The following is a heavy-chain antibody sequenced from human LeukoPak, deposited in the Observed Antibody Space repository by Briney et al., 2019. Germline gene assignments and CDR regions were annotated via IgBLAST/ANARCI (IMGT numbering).Heavy chain of an antibody. CDR2: ISGSGGST. V-gene: IGHV3-23*01. J-gene: IGHJ4*02. CDR1: GFTFSSYA. D-gene: IGHD3-22*01. Sequence: GGSLRLSCAASGFTFSSYAMSWVRQAPGKGLEWVSAISGSGGSTYYPGSVKGRFTISRENAKNSLYLQMNSLRAGDTAVYYCARADSSGYYGYWGQGTLVTVSS. CDR3: ARADSSGYYGY.